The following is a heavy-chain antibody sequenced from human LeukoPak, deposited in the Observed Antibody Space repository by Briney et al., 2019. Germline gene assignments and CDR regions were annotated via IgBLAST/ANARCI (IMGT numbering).Heavy chain of an antibody. CDR1: GTSITSGGYY. V-gene: IGHV4-31*03. Sequence: PSQTLSLTCTLSGTSITSGGYYWSWVRQHPGQGLEWIGHVYYSGNTHFNPSLESRLTMSVDTSENQFSLNLSPVTAADTAVYYCARLGAAYALDIWGQGTVVTVSS. J-gene: IGHJ3*02. CDR2: VYYSGNT. CDR3: ARLGAAYALDI. D-gene: IGHD1-26*01.